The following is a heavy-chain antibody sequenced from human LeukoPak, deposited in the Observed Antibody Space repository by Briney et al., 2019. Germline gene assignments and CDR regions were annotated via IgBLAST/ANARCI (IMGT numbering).Heavy chain of an antibody. CDR2: INSDGSST. D-gene: IGHD3-10*01. J-gene: IGHJ3*02. CDR1: GFTFSSYW. V-gene: IGHV3-74*01. CDR3: STGSGHAFDI. Sequence: PGGSLRLSCAASGFTFSSYWMHWVRQAPGKGLVWVSRINSDGSSTSYADSVKGRFTISRDNAKNTLYLQMDSLRAEDTAVYYCSTGSGHAFDIWGQGTMVTVSS.